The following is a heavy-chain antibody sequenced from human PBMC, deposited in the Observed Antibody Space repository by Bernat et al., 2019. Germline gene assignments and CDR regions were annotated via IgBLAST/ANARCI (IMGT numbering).Heavy chain of an antibody. CDR3: AKAPYD. D-gene: IGHD2-21*01. Sequence: QVQLVESGGGVVQPGGSLRLSCIASGFDFGNYGVHWVRQAPGKGLQWAAVIWYDGSNIHYTDSVKDRFTISRDNSKNTLYLQMNSLRAEDTAVYYCAKAPYDWGQGTLVTVSS. CDR1: GFDFGNYG. CDR2: IWYDGSNI. V-gene: IGHV3-30*02. J-gene: IGHJ4*02.